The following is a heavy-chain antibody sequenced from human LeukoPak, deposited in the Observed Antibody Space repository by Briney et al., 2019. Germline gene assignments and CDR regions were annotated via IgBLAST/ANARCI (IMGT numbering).Heavy chain of an antibody. V-gene: IGHV1-2*02. CDR3: ARGPGYSSGWYGVSGLDY. CDR1: GYTFTGYY. J-gene: IGHJ4*02. Sequence: ASVKVSCKASGYTFTGYYMHWVRQAPGQGPEWMGWINPNSGGTNYAQKFQGRVTMTRDTSISTAYMELSRLRSDDTAVYYCARGPGYSSGWYGVSGLDYWGQGTLVTVSS. CDR2: INPNSGGT. D-gene: IGHD6-19*01.